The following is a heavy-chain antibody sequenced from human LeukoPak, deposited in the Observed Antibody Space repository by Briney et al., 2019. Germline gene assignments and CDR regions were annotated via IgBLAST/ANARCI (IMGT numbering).Heavy chain of an antibody. D-gene: IGHD2-21*02. CDR2: IYYSGST. Sequence: SETLSLTCTVSGGSISSGDYYWSWIRQPPGKGLEWIAYIYYSGSTYYNPSLKSRVTISGDTSKNQFSLKLNSVTAADTAVYYCARFGVETEGFDYWGQGTLVTVSS. CDR1: GGSISSGDYY. J-gene: IGHJ4*02. V-gene: IGHV4-30-4*01. CDR3: ARFGVETEGFDY.